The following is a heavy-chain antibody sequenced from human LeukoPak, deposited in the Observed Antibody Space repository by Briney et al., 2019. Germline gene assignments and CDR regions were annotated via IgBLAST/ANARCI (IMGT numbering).Heavy chain of an antibody. D-gene: IGHD3-3*01. CDR1: GGTFSSYA. V-gene: IGHV1-18*01. Sequence: ASVKVSCKASGGTFSSYAISWVRQAPGQGLEWMGWISAYNGNTNYAQKLQGRVTMTTDTSTSTAYMELRSLGSDDTAVYYCARDSPYYDVYYYYGMDVWGQGTTVTVSS. CDR2: ISAYNGNT. J-gene: IGHJ6*02. CDR3: ARDSPYYDVYYYYGMDV.